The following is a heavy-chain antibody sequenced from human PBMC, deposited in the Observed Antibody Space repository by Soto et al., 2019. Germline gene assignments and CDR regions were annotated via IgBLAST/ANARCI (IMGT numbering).Heavy chain of an antibody. CDR2: INPNSGGT. J-gene: IGHJ5*02. Sequence: ASVKVSCKASGYTFTGYYMHWVRQAPGQGLEWMGWINPNSGGTNYAQKFQGWVTMTRDTSISTAYMELSRLRSDDTAVYYCARAGKVAAEMWGKNWFDPWGQGTLVTVSS. D-gene: IGHD6-13*01. CDR3: ARAGKVAAEMWGKNWFDP. V-gene: IGHV1-2*04. CDR1: GYTFTGYY.